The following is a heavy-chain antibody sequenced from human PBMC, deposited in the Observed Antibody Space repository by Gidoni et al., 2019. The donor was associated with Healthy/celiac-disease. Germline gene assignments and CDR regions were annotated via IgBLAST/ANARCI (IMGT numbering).Heavy chain of an antibody. CDR1: GGSISSINW. CDR3: ARDGYCSGGSCYSRYYYGMDV. D-gene: IGHD2-15*01. V-gene: IGHV4-4*02. Sequence: QVQLQESGPGLVKPSGTLSLTCAVSGGSISSINWWRWVRQPPGKGLEWIGEIYHSGSTNYNPSLKSRVTISVDKSKNQFSLKLSSVTAADTAVYYCARDGYCSGGSCYSRYYYGMDVWGQGTTVTVSS. CDR2: IYHSGST. J-gene: IGHJ6*02.